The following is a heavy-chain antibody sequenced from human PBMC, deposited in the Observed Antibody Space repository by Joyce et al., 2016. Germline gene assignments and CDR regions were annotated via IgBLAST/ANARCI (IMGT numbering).Heavy chain of an antibody. CDR2: IYPGDSDV. D-gene: IGHD2-21*02. Sequence: EVQLVQSGAEVKKPGKSLKISCKASGYDFSSYWIAWVRQMPGKGLEWMGKIYPGDSDVRYSPSFQGRVTISADKSVTTAYLQWTSLKASDSARYFCARIGATASDALDVWGQGTVVTVSS. CDR3: ARIGATASDALDV. J-gene: IGHJ3*01. V-gene: IGHV5-51*01. CDR1: GYDFSSYW.